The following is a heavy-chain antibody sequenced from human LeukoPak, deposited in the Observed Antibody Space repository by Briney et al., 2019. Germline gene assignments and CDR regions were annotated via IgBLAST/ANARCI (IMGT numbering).Heavy chain of an antibody. D-gene: IGHD5-18*01. CDR3: VRVGYAYGPVGNWFDP. Sequence: SETLSLTCTVSGGSISSSDYYWGWVRQPPGKGLEWIGSIYYSGGSYPSPSLESRVTISSDTSKNQFSVKLTSVTAADTAVYYCVRVGYAYGPVGNWFDPWGQGVLVTVSS. J-gene: IGHJ5*02. CDR2: IYYSGGS. V-gene: IGHV4-39*01. CDR1: GGSISSSDYY.